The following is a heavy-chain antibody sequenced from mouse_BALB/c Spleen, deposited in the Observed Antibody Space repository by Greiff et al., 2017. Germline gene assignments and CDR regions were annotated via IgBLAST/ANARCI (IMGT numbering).Heavy chain of an antibody. V-gene: IGHV1S34*01. Sequence: LVKTGASVKISCKASGYSFTGYYMHWVKQSHGKSLEWIGYISCYNGATSYNQKFKGKATFTVDTSSSTAYMQFNSLTSEDSAVYYCARRDYGSGYDWCFDVWGAGTTVTVSS. CDR2: ISCYNGAT. D-gene: IGHD1-1*01. CDR1: GYSFTGYY. J-gene: IGHJ1*01. CDR3: ARRDYGSGYDWCFDV.